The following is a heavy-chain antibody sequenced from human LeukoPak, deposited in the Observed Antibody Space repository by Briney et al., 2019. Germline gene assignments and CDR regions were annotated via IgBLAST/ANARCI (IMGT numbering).Heavy chain of an antibody. D-gene: IGHD3-10*01. J-gene: IGHJ5*02. V-gene: IGHV2-70*04. CDR2: IDWDDDK. Sequence: SGPTLVNPTQTLTLTCTFSGFSLSTSGMRVSWIRQPPGKALEWLARIDWDDDKFYSTSLKTRLTISKDTSKNQVVLTMTNMDPVDTATYYCVRMMMVRGVGDWFDPWGQGTLVTVSS. CDR1: GFSLSTSGMR. CDR3: VRMMMVRGVGDWFDP.